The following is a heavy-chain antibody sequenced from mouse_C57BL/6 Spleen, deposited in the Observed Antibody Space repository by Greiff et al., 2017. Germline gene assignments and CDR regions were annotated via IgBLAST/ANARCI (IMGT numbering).Heavy chain of an antibody. CDR1: GFTFSDYG. V-gene: IGHV5-17*01. D-gene: IGHD2-1*01. CDR2: ISSGSSTI. CDR3: ARGGAYGNFFDY. J-gene: IGHJ2*01. Sequence: EVTLVESGGGLVKPGGSLKLSCAASGFTFSDYGMHWVRQAPETGLEWVAYISSGSSTIYYADTVKGRFTISSDNAKNTLFLQMTSLRSEDTAMYYCARGGAYGNFFDYWGLGTTLTVSS.